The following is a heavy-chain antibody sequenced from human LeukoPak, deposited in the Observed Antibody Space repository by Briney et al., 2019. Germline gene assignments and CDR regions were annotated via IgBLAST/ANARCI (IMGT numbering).Heavy chain of an antibody. J-gene: IGHJ3*02. V-gene: IGHV1-24*01. Sequence: ASVKVSCKVSGYTLTELSMHWVRQAPGKGLEWMGGFDPEDGETIYAQKFQGRVTMTEDTSTDTAYMELSSLRSEDTAVYYCAKIFCSSTSCSMYVFDIWGKGKMVTVSS. CDR2: FDPEDGET. CDR3: AKIFCSSTSCSMYVFDI. CDR1: GYTLTELS. D-gene: IGHD2-2*01.